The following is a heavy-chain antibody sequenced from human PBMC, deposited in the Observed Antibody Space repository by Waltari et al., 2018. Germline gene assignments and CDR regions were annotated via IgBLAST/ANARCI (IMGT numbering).Heavy chain of an antibody. CDR3: ASRNCGGDCYARPGEFDY. J-gene: IGHJ4*02. V-gene: IGHV4-30-4*08. CDR1: GASITTGNYY. CDR2: IYYSGST. Sequence: QVQLQESGPGLVKPSQTLSLTCTVSGASITTGNYYWSWIRQPPGKGLEWIGYIYYSGSTYYNPSLKSRVTISVDTSKTQFSLKLSSVTAADTAVYYCASRNCGGDCYARPGEFDYWGQGTLVTVSS. D-gene: IGHD2-21*01.